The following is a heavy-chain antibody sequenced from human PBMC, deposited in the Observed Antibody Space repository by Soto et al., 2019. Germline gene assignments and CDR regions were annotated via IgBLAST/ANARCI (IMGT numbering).Heavy chain of an antibody. D-gene: IGHD3-3*01. J-gene: IGHJ3*02. CDR3: ARDLLEGFWSDVNDAFDI. Sequence: VGSLRLSCAASGFTFSSYGMHWVRQAPGKGLEWVAVIWYDGSNKYYADSVKGRFTISRDNSKNTLYLQMNSLRAEDTAVYYCARDLLEGFWSDVNDAFDIWGQGTMVTVSS. CDR2: IWYDGSNK. V-gene: IGHV3-33*01. CDR1: GFTFSSYG.